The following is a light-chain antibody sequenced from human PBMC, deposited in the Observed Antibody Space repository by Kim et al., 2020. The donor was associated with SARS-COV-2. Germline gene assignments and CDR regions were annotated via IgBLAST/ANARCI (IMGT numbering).Light chain of an antibody. CDR2: GKN. V-gene: IGLV3-19*01. J-gene: IGLJ3*02. CDR3: NSRDSSGNLWV. Sequence: SSELTQDPAVSVALGQTVRITCQGDSLRSYYASWYQQKPGQAPVLVIYGKNNRPSGIPGRFSGSSSGNTASLTITGAQAEDEADYYCNSRDSSGNLWVFG. CDR1: SLRSYY.